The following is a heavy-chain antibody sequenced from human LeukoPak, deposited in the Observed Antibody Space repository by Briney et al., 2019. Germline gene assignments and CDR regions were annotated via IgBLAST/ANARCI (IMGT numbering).Heavy chain of an antibody. D-gene: IGHD5-18*01. CDR2: ISGSGDST. J-gene: IGHJ4*02. CDR1: GFTFSSYA. Sequence: GGSLRLSCAASGFTFSSYAMTWVRQAPGKGLEWVSGISGSGDSTYFADSVKSRFTISRDNSMNTVYLQMNSLRAEDTAVYYCAKDFRQLWPGPPDYWGQGTLVTVSS. CDR3: AKDFRQLWPGPPDY. V-gene: IGHV3-23*01.